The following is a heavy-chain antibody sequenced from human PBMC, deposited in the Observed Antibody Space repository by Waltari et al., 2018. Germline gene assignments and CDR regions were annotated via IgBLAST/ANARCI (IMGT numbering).Heavy chain of an antibody. Sequence: EVQLVEAGGGLVQPGGSLRLSCAASGSPFSCYEMNCVPPAPGKGLEWVSYISSSGSTIYYADSVKGRFTMSRDNAKNSLYLQMNSLRAEDTAVYYCARENIYYGSSGYPAGHFDYWGQGTLVTVSS. J-gene: IGHJ4*02. V-gene: IGHV3-48*03. CDR1: GSPFSCYE. CDR2: ISSSGSTI. CDR3: ARENIYYGSSGYPAGHFDY. D-gene: IGHD3-22*01.